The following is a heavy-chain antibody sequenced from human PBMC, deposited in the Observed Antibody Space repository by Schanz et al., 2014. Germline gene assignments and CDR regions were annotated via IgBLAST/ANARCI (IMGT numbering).Heavy chain of an antibody. CDR1: GYTFTSDS. J-gene: IGHJ1*01. V-gene: IGHV1-18*04. CDR3: ARGRGFYGS. CDR2: ISAYNGNT. Sequence: QVQLVQSGAEVKKPGASVKVSCKASGYTFTSDSMHWVRQAPGQGLEWMGWISAYNGNTNYAQKFQGRVTMTTDTSTSTAYMELRSLTSEDTAVHYCARGRGFYGSWGQGTLVAVSP. D-gene: IGHD3-10*01.